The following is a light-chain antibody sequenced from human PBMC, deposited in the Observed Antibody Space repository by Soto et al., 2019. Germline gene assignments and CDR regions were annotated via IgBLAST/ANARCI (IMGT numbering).Light chain of an antibody. J-gene: IGKJ2*01. CDR2: AAS. CDR3: QQSSSTPPT. CDR1: QSISSY. Sequence: DIQMTQSPSSLSASVGDRVTITCRASQSISSYLNWYQQKPGKAHKLLIYAASSLQSGVPSRFSGSGSGTDFTLTISSLQPEDFATYYCQQSSSTPPTCGQGTKLEIK. V-gene: IGKV1-39*01.